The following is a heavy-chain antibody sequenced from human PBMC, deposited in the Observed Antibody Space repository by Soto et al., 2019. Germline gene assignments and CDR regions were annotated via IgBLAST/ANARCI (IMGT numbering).Heavy chain of an antibody. CDR3: ARARRGYRYFDY. Sequence: VGSLRLSCAASGFTVSSNYMSWVRQAPGKGLEWVSVIYSGGSTYYADSVKGRFTISRDNSKNTLYLQMNSLRAEDTAVYYCARARRGYRYFDYWGQGTLVTVSS. CDR2: IYSGGST. V-gene: IGHV3-53*01. CDR1: GFTVSSNY. J-gene: IGHJ4*02. D-gene: IGHD5-18*01.